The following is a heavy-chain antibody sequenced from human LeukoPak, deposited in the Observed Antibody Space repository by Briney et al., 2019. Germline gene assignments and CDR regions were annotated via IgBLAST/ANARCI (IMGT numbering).Heavy chain of an antibody. CDR2: IYTSGST. CDR3: AREPESVTYYYDSSGYFDY. CDR1: GGSISSYY. V-gene: IGHV4-4*07. Sequence: SETLSLTCTVSGGSISSYYWSWIRQPAGKGLEWIGRIYTSGSTNYNPSLKSRVTLSVDKSKNQFSLKLRSVTAADTAVYYCAREPESVTYYYDSSGYFDYWGQGTLVTVSS. D-gene: IGHD3-22*01. J-gene: IGHJ4*02.